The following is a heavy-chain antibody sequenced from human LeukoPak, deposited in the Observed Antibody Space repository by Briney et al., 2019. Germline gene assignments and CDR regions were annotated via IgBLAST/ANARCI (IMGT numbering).Heavy chain of an antibody. D-gene: IGHD3-9*01. Sequence: PGGPLRLSCAASGFTFSTYSMNWVRQAPGKGLEWVSYISSSGSTIYYADSVKGRFTISRDNAKNSLYLQMNSLRDEDTAVYYCARINYDIPAYWGQGTLVTVSS. CDR2: ISSSGSTI. CDR1: GFTFSTYS. V-gene: IGHV3-48*02. J-gene: IGHJ4*02. CDR3: ARINYDIPAY.